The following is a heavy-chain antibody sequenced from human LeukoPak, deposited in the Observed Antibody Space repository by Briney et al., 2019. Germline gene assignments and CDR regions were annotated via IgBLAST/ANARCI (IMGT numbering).Heavy chain of an antibody. J-gene: IGHJ5*02. D-gene: IGHD3-9*01. CDR2: ISSSSSTI. Sequence: GGSLRLSCAASGFTFSSYGMSWVRQAPGKGLEWVSYISSSSSTIYYADSVKGRFTISRDNAKNSLYLQMNSLRAEDTAVYYCARDFRDIGLTAWGQGTLVTVSS. V-gene: IGHV3-48*01. CDR1: GFTFSSYG. CDR3: ARDFRDIGLTA.